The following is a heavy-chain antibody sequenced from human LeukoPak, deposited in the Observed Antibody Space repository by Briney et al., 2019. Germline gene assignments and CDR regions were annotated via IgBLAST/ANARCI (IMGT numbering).Heavy chain of an antibody. J-gene: IGHJ4*02. Sequence: PSDTLSLTCTVSGGSLSTYYWTWIRQPPGKGLEWIGYIYYSGSPNYNPSLKSRVNISVDTSKNQFSLKLSSVTAADTAVYYCARHSFSMGELDYWGQGTLVTVSS. D-gene: IGHD3-16*01. CDR3: ARHSFSMGELDY. CDR1: GGSLSTYY. CDR2: IYYSGSP. V-gene: IGHV4-59*08.